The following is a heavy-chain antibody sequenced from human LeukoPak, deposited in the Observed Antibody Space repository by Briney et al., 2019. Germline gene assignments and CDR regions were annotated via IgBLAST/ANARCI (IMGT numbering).Heavy chain of an antibody. CDR1: GCTFTSYY. V-gene: IGHV1-46*01. CDR3: AREDSAREEAIDY. D-gene: IGHD1-26*01. J-gene: IGHJ4*02. Sequence: GASVKVSCKASGCTFTSYYMHWVRQAPGQGLEWMGIINPSGGSTSYAQKFQGRVTMTRDMSTSTVYMELSSLRSEDTAVYYCAREDSAREEAIDYWGQGTLVTVSS. CDR2: INPSGGST.